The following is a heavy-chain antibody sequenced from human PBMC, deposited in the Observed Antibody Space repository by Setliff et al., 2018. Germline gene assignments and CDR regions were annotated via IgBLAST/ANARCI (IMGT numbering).Heavy chain of an antibody. CDR1: GGSISSGSYY. CDR2: MYYSGST. Sequence: SETLSLTCSVSGGSISSGSYYWGWIRQSPGKGLEWIGSMYYSGSTYYNPSLKGRVALSVDTTKNQFSLKLTSMTAADTAVYFCARHLLVQGTYHFDYWGQGSPVTSPQ. CDR3: ARHLLVQGTYHFDY. D-gene: IGHD3-10*01. V-gene: IGHV4-39*01. J-gene: IGHJ4*02.